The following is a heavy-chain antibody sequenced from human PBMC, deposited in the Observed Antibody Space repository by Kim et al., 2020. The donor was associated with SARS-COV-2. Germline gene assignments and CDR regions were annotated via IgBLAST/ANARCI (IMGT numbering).Heavy chain of an antibody. Sequence: SETLSLTCTVSGGSISSGGYYLSWIRQHPGKGLEWIGYIYYIGSTYYHPSLKSQVTISVDTSKNQFSLKLSSVTAADTAVYYCARDRYGNFDYWGQGTLVTVSS. D-gene: IGHD3-16*02. CDR2: IYYIGST. V-gene: IGHV4-31*01. J-gene: IGHJ4*02. CDR1: GGSISSGGYY. CDR3: ARDRYGNFDY.